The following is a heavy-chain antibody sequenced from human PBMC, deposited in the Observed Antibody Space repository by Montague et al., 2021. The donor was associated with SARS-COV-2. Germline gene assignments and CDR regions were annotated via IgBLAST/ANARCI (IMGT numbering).Heavy chain of an antibody. Sequence: SETLSLTCAVYGGSFSSYYWYWIRHPPRKGLEWIGEINHSGGTNSNPSLKSRGTITVDTSNNQSSLKLTSVTAAATAVYYCARGPTNNIGMVATRLDYWGQGTLVTVSS. CDR1: GGSFSSYY. D-gene: IGHD5-12*01. CDR2: INHSGGT. J-gene: IGHJ4*02. V-gene: IGHV4-34*01. CDR3: ARGPTNNIGMVATRLDY.